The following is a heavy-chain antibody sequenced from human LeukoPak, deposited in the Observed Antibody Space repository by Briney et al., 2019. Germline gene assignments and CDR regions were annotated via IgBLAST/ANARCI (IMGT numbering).Heavy chain of an antibody. CDR1: GGSISSYY. CDR2: IYYSGST. Sequence: SETLSLTCTVSGGSISSYYWSWIRQPPGKGLEWIGYIYYSGSTNYNPSLKSRVTISVDTSKNQLSLKLSSVTAADTAVYYCARVKASRTYYYDSSLGYFDYWGQGTLVTVSS. V-gene: IGHV4-59*01. J-gene: IGHJ4*02. D-gene: IGHD3-22*01. CDR3: ARVKASRTYYYDSSLGYFDY.